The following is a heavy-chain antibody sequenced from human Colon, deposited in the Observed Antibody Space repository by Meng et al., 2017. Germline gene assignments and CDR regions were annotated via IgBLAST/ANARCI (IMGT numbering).Heavy chain of an antibody. J-gene: IGHJ4*02. CDR3: ARHQNGGTYPLDY. CDR2: NYYSGST. D-gene: IGHD3-16*02. V-gene: IGHV4-59*08. Sequence: GQLQESGPGLVKPSETLSLTCAVSGGSISTYYWSWIRQPPGKGLEWIGNNYYSGSTNYNPSLASRVTISVDSSKNQFSLKLSSVTAADTAVYYCARHQNGGTYPLDYWGQGTLVTVSS. CDR1: GGSISTYY.